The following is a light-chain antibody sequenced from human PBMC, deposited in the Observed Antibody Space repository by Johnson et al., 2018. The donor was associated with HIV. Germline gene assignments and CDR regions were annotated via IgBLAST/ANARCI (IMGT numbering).Light chain of an antibody. J-gene: IGLJ1*01. CDR3: GTWDSSLSAGNV. CDR2: ENN. CDR1: SSNIGNNY. Sequence: QAVLTQPPSVSAAPGQKVTISCSGSSSNIGNNYVSWYQQLPGTAPKLLIYENNKRPSGIPGRFSGSKSGTSATMGITGLQTGDEADYYCGTWDSSLSAGNVFGTGTKVTVL. V-gene: IGLV1-51*02.